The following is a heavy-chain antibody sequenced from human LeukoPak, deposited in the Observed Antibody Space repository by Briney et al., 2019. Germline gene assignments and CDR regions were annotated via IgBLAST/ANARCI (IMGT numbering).Heavy chain of an antibody. J-gene: IGHJ1*01. CDR1: GFTVRTHS. V-gene: IGHV3-53*01. CDR3: ASAREYCGGAECYEYFQH. Sequence: GGSLRLSCAASGFTVRTHSMSWVRQAPGKGLEWGSVIYGGGSTYYADSVNGRFTLSRDSSKNTLFLQMNSLRAEHTALYYCASAREYCGGAECYEYFQHWGQGTLVTVSS. CDR2: IYGGGST. D-gene: IGHD2-21*01.